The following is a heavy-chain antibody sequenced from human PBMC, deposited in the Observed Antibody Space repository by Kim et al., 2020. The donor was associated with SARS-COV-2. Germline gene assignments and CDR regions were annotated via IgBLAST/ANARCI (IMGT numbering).Heavy chain of an antibody. J-gene: IGHJ4*02. CDR1: GYRFTNYW. D-gene: IGHD6-25*01. CDR2: IDPSESYT. CDR3: ARRGLYSGYEVQ. Sequence: GESLKISCRGSGYRFTNYWISWVRQMPGKGLEWMGRIDPSESYTDYRPSFQGHVTMSVDKSINTAYLQWSSLKASDTAMYYCARRGLYSGYEVQWGQGTLVTVSS. V-gene: IGHV5-10-1*01.